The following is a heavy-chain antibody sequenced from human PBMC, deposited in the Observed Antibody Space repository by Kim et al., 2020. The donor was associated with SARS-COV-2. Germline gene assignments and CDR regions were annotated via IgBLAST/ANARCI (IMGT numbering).Heavy chain of an antibody. CDR2: VSGYNGYT. V-gene: IGHV1-18*01. CDR3: ARRTQYDNPYFYYGLDV. Sequence: ASVKVSCETSGYTFKAFGIAWVRQAPGQGLEWMGWVSGYNGYTNYAQRFEGRVTFTADRLTNTAYMQLRSLRSDDTAIYYCARRTQYDNPYFYYGLDVWG. J-gene: IGHJ6*02. D-gene: IGHD3-22*01. CDR1: GYTFKAFG.